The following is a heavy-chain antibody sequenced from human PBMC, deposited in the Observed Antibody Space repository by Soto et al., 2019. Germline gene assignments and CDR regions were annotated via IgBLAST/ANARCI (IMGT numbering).Heavy chain of an antibody. Sequence: QAQLVQSGAEVKKPGSSVNVSCKASGDAFDNYAIHWVRQAPGQGLEWMGGIISYFRKQDYAQKFQGRLTITADQSTSTVFIELSSLRSDDTALYVCARGAASIYTSRDYYSYHGLDFWGQGTTVTVSS. CDR1: GDAFDNYA. CDR2: IISYFRKQ. J-gene: IGHJ6*02. V-gene: IGHV1-69*01. D-gene: IGHD6-13*01. CDR3: ARGAASIYTSRDYYSYHGLDF.